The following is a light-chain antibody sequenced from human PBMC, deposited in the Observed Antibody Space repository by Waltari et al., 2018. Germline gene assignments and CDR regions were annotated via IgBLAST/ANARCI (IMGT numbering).Light chain of an antibody. CDR1: SSNIGAGYD. Sequence: QSVLTQPPSVSGAPGQRVPISCPGSSSNIGAGYDVHSYQQLPGTAPKLLIYGNSNRPSGVPDRFSGSKSGTSASLAITGLQAEDEADYYCQSYDSSLSAHVVFGGGTKLTVL. V-gene: IGLV1-40*01. J-gene: IGLJ2*01. CDR3: QSYDSSLSAHVV. CDR2: GNS.